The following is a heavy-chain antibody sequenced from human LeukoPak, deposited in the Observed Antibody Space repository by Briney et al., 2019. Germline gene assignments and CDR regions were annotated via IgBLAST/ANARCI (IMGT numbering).Heavy chain of an antibody. J-gene: IGHJ5*02. CDR3: AKDPSSTSYNWFDP. D-gene: IGHD2-2*01. CDR1: GFTFASYA. Sequence: PAGSLRLSCRTSGFTFASYALSWVRQAPGKGLEWASSISGSGGSTYYADSVKGRFTISRDNSKNTLYLQMNSLRAEDTAVYYCAKDPSSTSYNWFDPWGQGTLVTVSS. V-gene: IGHV3-23*01. CDR2: ISGSGGST.